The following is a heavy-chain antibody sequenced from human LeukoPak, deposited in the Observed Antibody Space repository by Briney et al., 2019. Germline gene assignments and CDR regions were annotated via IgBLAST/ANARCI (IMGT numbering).Heavy chain of an antibody. D-gene: IGHD3-10*01. CDR1: GYRFTGYY. V-gene: IGHV1-2*02. CDR2: LNPTSGDT. Sequence: ASVKVSCKASGYRFTGYYMHWVRQAPGQGLEWMGWLNPTSGDTNYAQNFQGRLTMTRDTSIGTVYMELSRLRSDDTAIYYCARSSGLSGRPHFDYWGQGTLVTVSS. J-gene: IGHJ4*02. CDR3: ARSSGLSGRPHFDY.